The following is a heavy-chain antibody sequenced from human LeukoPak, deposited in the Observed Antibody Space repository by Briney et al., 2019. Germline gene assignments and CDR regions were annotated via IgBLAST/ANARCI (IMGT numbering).Heavy chain of an antibody. V-gene: IGHV3-30*02. CDR2: IRYDGSNK. CDR3: AKDEGYYYGSGNGLDY. CDR1: GFTFSSYG. D-gene: IGHD3-10*01. J-gene: IGHJ4*02. Sequence: GALRLSCAASGFTFSSYGMHWVRQAPGKGLEWVAFIRYDGSNKYYADSVKGRFTISRDNSKNTLYLQMNSLRAEDTAVYYCAKDEGYYYGSGNGLDYWGRGTLVTVSS.